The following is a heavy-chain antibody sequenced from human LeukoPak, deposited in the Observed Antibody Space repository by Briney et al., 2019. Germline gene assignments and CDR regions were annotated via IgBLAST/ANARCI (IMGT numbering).Heavy chain of an antibody. V-gene: IGHV1-8*01. Sequence: ALVKVSCKASGYTFTSYDINWVRQATGQGLEWMGWMNPNSGNTGYAQKFQGRVTMTRNTSISTAYMELSSLRSEDTAVYYCARVGVRYGSGSYEYYFDYWGQGTLVTVSS. J-gene: IGHJ4*02. CDR3: ARVGVRYGSGSYEYYFDY. D-gene: IGHD3-10*01. CDR2: MNPNSGNT. CDR1: GYTFTSYD.